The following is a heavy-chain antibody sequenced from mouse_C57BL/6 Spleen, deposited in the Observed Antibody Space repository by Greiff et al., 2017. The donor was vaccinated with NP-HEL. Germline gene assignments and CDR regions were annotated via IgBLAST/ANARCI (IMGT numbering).Heavy chain of an antibody. V-gene: IGHV5-16*01. CDR2: INYDGSST. CDR3: ARVEGGYDFDY. CDR1: GFTFSDYY. D-gene: IGHD2-14*01. J-gene: IGHJ2*01. Sequence: EVQRVESEGGLVQPGSSMKLSCTASGFTFSDYYMAWVRQVPEKGLEWVANINYDGSSTYYLDSLKSRFIISRDNAKNILYLQMSSLKSEDTATYYCARVEGGYDFDYWGQGTTLTVAS.